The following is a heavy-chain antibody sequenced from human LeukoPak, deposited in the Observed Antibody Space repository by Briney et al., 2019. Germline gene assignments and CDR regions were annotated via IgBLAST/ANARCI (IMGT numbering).Heavy chain of an antibody. D-gene: IGHD3-22*01. CDR1: GFTFSSYW. V-gene: IGHV3-7*01. CDR3: ARAHYDTSGCLDY. Sequence: GGSLRLPCVTSGFTFSSYWMSWVRQAPGKGLEWVAHIKQDGREKYHVDSVKGRFTISRDNAKNSLYLQMNSLRAEDTAVYYCARAHYDTSGCLDYWGQGTLVTVSS. J-gene: IGHJ4*02. CDR2: IKQDGREK.